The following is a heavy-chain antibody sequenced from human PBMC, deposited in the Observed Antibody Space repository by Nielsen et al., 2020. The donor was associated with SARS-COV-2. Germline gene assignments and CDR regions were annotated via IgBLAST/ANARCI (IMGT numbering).Heavy chain of an antibody. J-gene: IGHJ6*02. Sequence: ASVKVSCKTSGYRFSSSGIGWVRQAPGQGLEWMGYISTYNGNTKYAQKVQGRVTMTTDTSTSTAYMELTSLRSEDTAVYYCAREGCSGGSCPMDVWGQGTTVTVSS. D-gene: IGHD2-15*01. CDR2: ISTYNGNT. CDR3: AREGCSGGSCPMDV. CDR1: GYRFSSSG. V-gene: IGHV1-18*01.